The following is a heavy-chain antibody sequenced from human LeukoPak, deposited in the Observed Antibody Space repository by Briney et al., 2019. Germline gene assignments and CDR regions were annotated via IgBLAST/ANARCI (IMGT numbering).Heavy chain of an antibody. CDR1: GFTFSSYG. V-gene: IGHV3-33*01. Sequence: PGGSLRLSCAASGFTFSSYGMHWVRQAPGKGLEWVAVICDDGSNKYCEDAVKGRFTFSRDYTKMTFFLQVSSLRSEDATVFYCAGARNDYDSSGFSALDLWGQGTLVTVSS. CDR2: ICDDGSNK. D-gene: IGHD3-22*01. CDR3: AGARNDYDSSGFSALDL. J-gene: IGHJ5*02.